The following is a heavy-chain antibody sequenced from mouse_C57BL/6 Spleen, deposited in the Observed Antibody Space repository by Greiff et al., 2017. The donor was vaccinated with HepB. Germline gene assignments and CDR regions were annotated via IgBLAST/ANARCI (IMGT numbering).Heavy chain of an antibody. V-gene: IGHV1-22*01. CDR1: GYTFTDYN. D-gene: IGHD1-1*01. CDR3: ARGSHYYGSRDYAMDY. CDR2: INPNNGGT. Sequence: EVKVVESGPELVKPGASVKMSCKASGYTFTDYNMHWVKQSHGKSLEWIGYINPNNGGTSYNQKFKGKATLTVNKSSSTAYMELRSLTSEDSAVYYCARGSHYYGSRDYAMDYWGQGTSVTVSS. J-gene: IGHJ4*01.